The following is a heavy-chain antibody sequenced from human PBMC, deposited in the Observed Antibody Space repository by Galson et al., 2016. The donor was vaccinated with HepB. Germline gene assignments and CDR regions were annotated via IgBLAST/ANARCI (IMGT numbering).Heavy chain of an antibody. CDR2: IFHSGDT. Sequence: ETLSLTCAVSGGSVSRNNWWSWVRQPPGKGLEWIGEIFHSGDTNYNPSLRSLVTISVDKSKNHVSLKLISVTAADTAIYYCASYLIQSWAGSDAFDTWGQGTMVTVSS. D-gene: IGHD5-18*01. CDR1: GGSVSRNNW. CDR3: ASYLIQSWAGSDAFDT. V-gene: IGHV4-4*02. J-gene: IGHJ3*02.